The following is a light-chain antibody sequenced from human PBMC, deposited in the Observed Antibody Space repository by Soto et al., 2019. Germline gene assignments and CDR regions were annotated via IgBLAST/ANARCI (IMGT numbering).Light chain of an antibody. CDR3: QQYTNWPPFT. Sequence: EIVMTQSPATLSVSPGEGATLSCRASQSVSSDLAWYQQKPGQAPRLLIYAASTRATGIPARFSGSGSGTDFPLTISSLQSEDSAVYYCQQYTNWPPFTFVQGTKLEIK. V-gene: IGKV3-15*01. CDR2: AAS. J-gene: IGKJ2*01. CDR1: QSVSSD.